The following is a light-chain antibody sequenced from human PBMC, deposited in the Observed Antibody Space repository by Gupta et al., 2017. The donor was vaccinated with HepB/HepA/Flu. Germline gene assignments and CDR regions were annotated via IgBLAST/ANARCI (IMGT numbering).Light chain of an antibody. Sequence: DIVRTQSPDSLAVSLGERATINGKSSQSFLDNSKNKNYLAWYQQKPGQPPKLLFYWASTRESGVPDRFSGSGSGTDFTLTISSLQAEDVAVYYCQQYYSTPSITFGQGTRLEIK. CDR2: WAS. CDR3: QQYYSTPSIT. J-gene: IGKJ5*01. V-gene: IGKV4-1*01. CDR1: QSFLDNSKNKNY.